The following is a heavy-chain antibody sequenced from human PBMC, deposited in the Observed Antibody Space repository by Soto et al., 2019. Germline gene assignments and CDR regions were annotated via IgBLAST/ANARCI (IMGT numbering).Heavy chain of an antibody. Sequence: GALRLSCAASGFTFSSYAMSWVRQAPGKGLEWVSAISGSGGSTYYADSVKGRFTISRDNSKNTLYLQMNSLRAEDTAVYYCAKDPTTVVTYPSNYWGQGTLVTVSS. CDR2: ISGSGGST. CDR3: AKDPTTVVTYPSNY. D-gene: IGHD4-17*01. V-gene: IGHV3-23*01. J-gene: IGHJ4*02. CDR1: GFTFSSYA.